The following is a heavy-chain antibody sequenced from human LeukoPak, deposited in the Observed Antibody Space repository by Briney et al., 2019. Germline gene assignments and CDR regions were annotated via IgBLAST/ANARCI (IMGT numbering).Heavy chain of an antibody. CDR1: GFTFSSYA. D-gene: IGHD3-22*01. V-gene: IGHV3-23*01. CDR3: ARGNYDSSGANFDY. CDR2: ISGSGTNT. Sequence: GGSLRLSCAASGFTFSSYAMNWVRQAPGKGLEWVSGISGSGTNTYYADSVKGRFTISRDNSKNTLYLQMNSLRAEDTAVYYCARGNYDSSGANFDYWGQGTLVTVSS. J-gene: IGHJ4*02.